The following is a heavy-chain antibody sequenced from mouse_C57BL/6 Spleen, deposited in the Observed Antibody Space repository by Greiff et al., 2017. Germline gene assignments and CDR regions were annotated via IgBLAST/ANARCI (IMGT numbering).Heavy chain of an antibody. D-gene: IGHD2-3*01. CDR2: INYDGSST. CDR1: GFTFSDYY. CDR3: AREGADGYFV. V-gene: IGHV5-16*01. J-gene: IGHJ1*03. Sequence: EVKVEESEGGLVQPGSSMKLSCTASGFTFSDYYMAWVRQVPEKGLEWVANINYDGSSTYYLDSLKSRFLISRDNAKNILYLQMSSLKSEDTATYYCAREGADGYFVWGTRTTVTVSS.